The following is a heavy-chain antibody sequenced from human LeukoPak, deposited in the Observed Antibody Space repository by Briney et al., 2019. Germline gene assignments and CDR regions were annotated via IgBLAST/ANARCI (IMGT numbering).Heavy chain of an antibody. CDR2: ISSSSSYI. V-gene: IGHV3-21*01. J-gene: IGHJ4*02. CDR3: ARDPACGGDCYTAGFDY. CDR1: GLNFSSYS. Sequence: GGSLRLSWAVSGLNFSSYSMNWVRQAPGKGLEWVSSISSSSSYIYYADSVKARFTISRDNAKNSLYLQMNSLRAEDTAVYYCARDPACGGDCYTAGFDYWGQGTLVTVSP. D-gene: IGHD2-21*02.